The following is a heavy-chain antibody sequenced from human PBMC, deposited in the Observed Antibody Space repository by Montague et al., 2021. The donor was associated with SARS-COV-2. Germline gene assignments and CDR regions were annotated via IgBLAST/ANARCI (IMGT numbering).Heavy chain of an antibody. CDR3: AKDGGHSSGYYYEGGFDS. D-gene: IGHD3-22*01. J-gene: IGHJ4*02. CDR2: ISWNSGSI. CDR1: GCIFADYA. V-gene: IGHV3-9*01. Sequence: SCAASGCIFADYAMHWVRQAPGKGLEWVSGISWNSGSIAYADSVXGRFTISRENAKNSLSLQMSSLRPEDTALYYCAKDGGHSSGYYYEGGFDSWGQGTPVTVSS.